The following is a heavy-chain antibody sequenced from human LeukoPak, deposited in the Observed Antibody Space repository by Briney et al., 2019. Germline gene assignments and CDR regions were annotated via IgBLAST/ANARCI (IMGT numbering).Heavy chain of an antibody. V-gene: IGHV3-48*02. Sequence: GGSLRLSCAASGFTFDDYGMNWVRQAPGRGLEWVSYISSSSSFIHYADSVKGRFTLSRDNAKNSLYLQMSSLRDEDTAVYYCARAQYNSSPDFWGQGTLVSVSS. J-gene: IGHJ4*02. D-gene: IGHD6-13*01. CDR2: ISSSSSFI. CDR1: GFTFDDYG. CDR3: ARAQYNSSPDF.